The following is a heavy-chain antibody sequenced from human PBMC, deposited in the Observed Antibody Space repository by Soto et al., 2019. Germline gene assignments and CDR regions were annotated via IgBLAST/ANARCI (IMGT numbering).Heavy chain of an antibody. V-gene: IGHV1-3*01. CDR3: ARSVGGSTYFDY. CDR1: GYTFTAYA. D-gene: IGHD6-25*01. CDR2: INAGNGNT. J-gene: IGHJ4*02. Sequence: ASVKVSCKASGYTFTAYAMHWVRQAPGQRLEWMGWINAGNGNTKYSQKFQGRVTMTRDTSTSTVYMELSSLRSEDTAVYYCARSVGGSTYFDYWGQGTLVTVPQ.